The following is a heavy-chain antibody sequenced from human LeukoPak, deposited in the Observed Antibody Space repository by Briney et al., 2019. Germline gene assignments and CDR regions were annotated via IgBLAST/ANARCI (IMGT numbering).Heavy chain of an antibody. Sequence: SETLSLTCTVSGGSLSSYYWSWIRQPPGKGLEWIGYIYYSGSTNYNPSLKSRVTISVDTSKNQFSLKLSSVTAADTAVYYCARGRGYSYGYHFDYWGQGTLVTVSS. CDR1: GGSLSSYY. CDR3: ARGRGYSYGYHFDY. D-gene: IGHD5-18*01. CDR2: IYYSGST. J-gene: IGHJ4*02. V-gene: IGHV4-59*01.